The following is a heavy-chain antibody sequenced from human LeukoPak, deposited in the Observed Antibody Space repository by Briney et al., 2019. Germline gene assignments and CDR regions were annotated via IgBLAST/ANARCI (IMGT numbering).Heavy chain of an antibody. CDR2: VNPQGSGT. CDR1: GFTFSSYW. CDR3: ARGRYNPLIGDV. D-gene: IGHD1-1*01. V-gene: IGHV3-74*01. Sequence: GGSLRLSCAASGFTFSSYWMHWVRQAPGKGLVWVSRVNPQGSGTSYTDSVKGRFTISRDNAKNSLYLQMNSLRAEDTAVYYCARGRYNPLIGDVWGQGTTVTVSS. J-gene: IGHJ6*02.